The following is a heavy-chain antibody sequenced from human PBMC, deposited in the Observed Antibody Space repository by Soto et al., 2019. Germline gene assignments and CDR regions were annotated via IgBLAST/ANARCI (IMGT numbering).Heavy chain of an antibody. CDR2: IYYSGST. D-gene: IGHD2-2*01. Sequence: ETLSLTCTVSGGSISSYYWSWIRQPPGKGLEWIGYIYYSGSTNYNPSLKSGVTISVDTSKNQFSLKLSSVTAADTAVYYCARLYCSSTICYAHFDYWGQGTLVTVSS. V-gene: IGHV4-59*08. J-gene: IGHJ4*02. CDR1: GGSISSYY. CDR3: ARLYCSSTICYAHFDY.